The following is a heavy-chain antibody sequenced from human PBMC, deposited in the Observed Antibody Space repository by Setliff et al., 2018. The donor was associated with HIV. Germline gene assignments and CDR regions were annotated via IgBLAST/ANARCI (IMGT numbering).Heavy chain of an antibody. V-gene: IGHV1-69*05. CDR3: TRSQITYRNFDH. Sequence: GASVKVSCKASGATFSNSALTWVRQAPGQGLEWMGGSIPLFGTVKYAQKFQDRVTIGTDELMTTAYMELRGLRSDDTAVYYCTRSQITYRNFDHWGQGTLVTVSS. J-gene: IGHJ4*02. CDR2: SIPLFGTV. CDR1: GATFSNSA. D-gene: IGHD1-20*01.